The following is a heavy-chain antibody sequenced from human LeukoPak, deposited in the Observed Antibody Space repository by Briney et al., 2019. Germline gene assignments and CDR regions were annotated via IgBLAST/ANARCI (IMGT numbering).Heavy chain of an antibody. J-gene: IGHJ4*02. CDR2: IKQDGSEK. CDR1: GFTFNSCG. D-gene: IGHD1-14*01. V-gene: IGHV3-7*04. CDR3: ARGRRWDGNYFDC. Sequence: GGSLRLSCAASGFTFNSCGMHWVRQAPGKGLEWVANIKQDGSEKSYVDSVKGRFTISRDNAKNSLYLQMNSLRAEDTAVYYCARGRRWDGNYFDCWGQGTLVTVSS.